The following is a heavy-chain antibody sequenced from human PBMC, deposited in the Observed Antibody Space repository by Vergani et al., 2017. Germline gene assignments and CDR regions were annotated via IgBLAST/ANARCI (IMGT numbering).Heavy chain of an antibody. CDR1: GYSFTSYW. D-gene: IGHD3-22*01. Sequence: EVQLVQSGAELKKPGESLRISCKGSGYSFTSYWISWVRQMPGKGLEWMGRIDPSDSYTNYSPSFQGHVTISAGKSISTAYLQWSSLKASDTAMYYCARVGWSYYDSSGYYYAPGGWFDPWGQGTLVTVSS. V-gene: IGHV5-10-1*03. CDR3: ARVGWSYYDSSGYYYAPGGWFDP. CDR2: IDPSDSYT. J-gene: IGHJ5*02.